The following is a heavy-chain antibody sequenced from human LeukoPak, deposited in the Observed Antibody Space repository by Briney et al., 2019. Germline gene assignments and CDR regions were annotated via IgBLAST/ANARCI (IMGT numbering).Heavy chain of an antibody. CDR1: GFPFSSYW. J-gene: IGHJ4*02. CDR3: TRVGYIDEGIDY. Sequence: GGSLRLSCVASGFPFSSYWMTWVRQAPGKGLEWVANVKQDGSKKSYVDSVKGRFTISRDNAKNSLYLQMNSLRAEDTAIYYRTRVGYIDEGIDYWGQGTLVTVSS. CDR2: VKQDGSKK. V-gene: IGHV3-7*04. D-gene: IGHD5-24*01.